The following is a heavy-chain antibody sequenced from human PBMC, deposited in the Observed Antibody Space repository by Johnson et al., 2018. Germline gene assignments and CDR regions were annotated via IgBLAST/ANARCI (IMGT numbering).Heavy chain of an antibody. CDR1: GFTFSNYG. CDR3: ARDYGSGSYFYGMDL. V-gene: IGHV3-33*01. J-gene: IGHJ6*02. Sequence: QVQLVESGGGVVQPGRSLRLSCAASGFTFSNYGMHWVRQAPGKGLEWVAVIWYDGSNEYYADPVKGRFTIFRDNSQNTLYMQMNSLRAEDTAVYHCARDYGSGSYFYGMDLWGQGTTVTVSS. D-gene: IGHD3-10*01. CDR2: IWYDGSNE.